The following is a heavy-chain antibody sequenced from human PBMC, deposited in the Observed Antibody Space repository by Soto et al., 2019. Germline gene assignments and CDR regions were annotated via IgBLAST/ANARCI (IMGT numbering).Heavy chain of an antibody. CDR3: ARQTASIVRQGDFDY. CDR1: GDSITSSRYY. D-gene: IGHD2-2*01. CDR2: IYYSGST. J-gene: IGHJ4*02. V-gene: IGHV4-39*01. Sequence: QLVLQESGPGVVKPSETLSLTCSVSGDSITSSRYYWGWIRQTPQMGLEWIGSIYYSGSTFYNPSLKSRVTVSVDTSKNQFSLKLTSVSAADTSLYFCARQTASIVRQGDFDYWGQGTLVTVSS.